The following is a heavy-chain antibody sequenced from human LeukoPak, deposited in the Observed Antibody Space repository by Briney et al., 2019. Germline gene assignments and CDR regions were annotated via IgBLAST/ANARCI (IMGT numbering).Heavy chain of an antibody. D-gene: IGHD2-2*01. Sequence: GASVKVSCKASGYTFTSYEINWVRQATGQGLEWMGWMNPNTGNTGYAQNFQGRVTMTSDTSITTAYMELSSLRSEGTAVYYCARGGFPSASWGQGTLVTVSS. V-gene: IGHV1-8*01. J-gene: IGHJ4*02. CDR2: MNPNTGNT. CDR1: GYTFTSYE. CDR3: ARGGFPSAS.